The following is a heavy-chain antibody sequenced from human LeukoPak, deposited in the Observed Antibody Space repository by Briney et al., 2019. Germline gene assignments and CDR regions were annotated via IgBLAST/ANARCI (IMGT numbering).Heavy chain of an antibody. V-gene: IGHV4-39*01. D-gene: IGHD3-3*01. Sequence: SETLSLTCTVSGVSISSSSYYWGWIRQPPGKGLEWIGSIYYSGSTYYNPSLKSRVTISVDTSKNQFSLKLSSVTAADTAVYYCARVGSKLRFLECYMDVWGKGTTVTVSS. J-gene: IGHJ6*03. CDR3: ARVGSKLRFLECYMDV. CDR2: IYYSGST. CDR1: GVSISSSSYY.